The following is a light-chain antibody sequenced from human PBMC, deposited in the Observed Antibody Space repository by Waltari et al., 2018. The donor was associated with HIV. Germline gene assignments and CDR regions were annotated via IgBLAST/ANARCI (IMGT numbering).Light chain of an antibody. Sequence: DIVMTQSPLSLTVTPGESASISCRSSQSLLHKNGYNYLNWYLQKPGQSPQLLISLGSNRASGVPDRFSGSGSGTDFKLEISKLEAGDVGVYYCMQALQTPRTFGQGTKLETK. CDR2: LGS. CDR1: QSLLHKNGYNY. J-gene: IGKJ2*01. V-gene: IGKV2-28*01. CDR3: MQALQTPRT.